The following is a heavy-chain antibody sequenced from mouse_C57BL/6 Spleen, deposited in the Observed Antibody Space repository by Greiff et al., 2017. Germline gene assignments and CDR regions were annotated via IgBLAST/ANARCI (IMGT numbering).Heavy chain of an antibody. CDR3: ARSEDYDLAWFAY. D-gene: IGHD2-4*01. CDR1: GYAFTNYL. Sequence: VQLQQSGAELVRPGTSVKVSCKASGYAFTNYLIEWVKQRPGQGLEWIGVINPGSGGTNYNEKFKGKATLTADKSSSTAYMQLSSLTSEDSAVYFCARSEDYDLAWFAYWGQGTLVTVSA. V-gene: IGHV1-54*01. CDR2: INPGSGGT. J-gene: IGHJ3*01.